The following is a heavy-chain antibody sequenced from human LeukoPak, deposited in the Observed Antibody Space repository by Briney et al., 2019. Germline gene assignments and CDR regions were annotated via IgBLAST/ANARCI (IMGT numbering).Heavy chain of an antibody. D-gene: IGHD3-10*01. CDR2: ISGSGGST. V-gene: IGHV3-23*01. CDR3: AKLMEVITVNDAFDI. CDR1: GFTFSSYA. J-gene: IGHJ3*02. Sequence: GGSLRLSCAAYGFTFSSYAMSWVRQAPGKGLEWVSAISGSGGSTYYADSVRGRFTISRDNSKNTLYLQMNSLRAEDTAVYYCAKLMEVITVNDAFDIWGQGTMVTVSS.